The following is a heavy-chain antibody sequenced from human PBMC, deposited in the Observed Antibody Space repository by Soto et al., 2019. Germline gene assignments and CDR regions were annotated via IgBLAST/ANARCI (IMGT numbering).Heavy chain of an antibody. CDR1: GFTFDDYA. J-gene: IGHJ4*02. Sequence: EVQLVESGGGLVQPGRSLRLSCAASGFTFDDYAMHWVRQAPGKGLEWVSGISWNSGSIGYADSVKGRFTISRDNAKNSLYQQMNSLRAEDTALYYCAKASAPDYYDSSWGYFDYWGQGTLVTVSS. D-gene: IGHD3-22*01. V-gene: IGHV3-9*01. CDR2: ISWNSGSI. CDR3: AKASAPDYYDSSWGYFDY.